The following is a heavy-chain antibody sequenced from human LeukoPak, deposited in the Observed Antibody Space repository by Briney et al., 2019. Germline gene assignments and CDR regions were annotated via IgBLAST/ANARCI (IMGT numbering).Heavy chain of an antibody. J-gene: IGHJ4*02. V-gene: IGHV4-34*01. Sequence: SETLSLTCAVYGGPFNYYFWSWIRQSPGKGLEWIGEINELGFTKYNPSLKSRVSMSVDTSKNQFSLRLTSVTAADTAVYYCARDEVGGVKYWGQGTLVTVSS. CDR2: INELGFT. CDR3: ARDEVGGVKY. D-gene: IGHD3-16*01. CDR1: GGPFNYYF.